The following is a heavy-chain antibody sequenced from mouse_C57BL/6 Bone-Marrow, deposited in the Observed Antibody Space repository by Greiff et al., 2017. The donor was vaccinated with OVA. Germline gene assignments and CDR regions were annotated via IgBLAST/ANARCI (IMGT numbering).Heavy chain of an antibody. CDR2: IDPSDSYT. CDR3: ARDGYDWFAY. V-gene: IGHV1-69*01. J-gene: IGHJ3*01. D-gene: IGHD2-2*01. Sequence: QVQLQQPGAELVMPGASVKLSCKASGYTFTSYWMHWVKQRPGQGLEWIGEIDPSDSYTNYNPKFKGKSTLTVDKSSSTAYMQLSSLTSEDSAVYYCARDGYDWFAYWGQGTLVTVSA. CDR1: GYTFTSYW.